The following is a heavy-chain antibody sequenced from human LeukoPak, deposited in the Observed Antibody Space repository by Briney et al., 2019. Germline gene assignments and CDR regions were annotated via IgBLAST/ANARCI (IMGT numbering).Heavy chain of an antibody. CDR1: GYIFTSYG. CDR2: ISADNGNT. V-gene: IGHV1-18*01. Sequence: ASVKVSCKASGYIFTSYGISWVRQAPGQRLEWMGWISADNGNTKYAQKLQGRVTMTTDTSTNTVYMELRSLRSDDTAVYYCARDYYASSGYYEDCFDPWGQGTLVTVSS. J-gene: IGHJ5*02. CDR3: ARDYYASSGYYEDCFDP. D-gene: IGHD3-22*01.